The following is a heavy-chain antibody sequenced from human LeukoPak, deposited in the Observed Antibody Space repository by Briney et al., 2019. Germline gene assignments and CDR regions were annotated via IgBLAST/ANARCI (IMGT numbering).Heavy chain of an antibody. D-gene: IGHD5-12*01. CDR2: INSDGSST. Sequence: GGSLRLSCSASGFTFNNYVMSWVRQAPGKGLVWVSRINSDGSSTSYADSVKGRFTISRDNAKNTLYLQMNSLRAEDTAVYYCASSRYSGYDWALDYWGQGTLVTVSS. V-gene: IGHV3-74*01. CDR3: ASSRYSGYDWALDY. J-gene: IGHJ4*02. CDR1: GFTFNNYV.